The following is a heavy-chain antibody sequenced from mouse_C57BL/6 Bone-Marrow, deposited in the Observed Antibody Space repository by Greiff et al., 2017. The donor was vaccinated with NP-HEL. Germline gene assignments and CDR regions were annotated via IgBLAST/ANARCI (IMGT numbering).Heavy chain of an antibody. V-gene: IGHV6-3*01. CDR1: GFTFSNYW. Sequence: EVQVVESGGGLVQPGGSMKLSCVASGFTFSNYWMNWVRQSPEKGLEWVAQIRLKSDNYATHYAESVKGRFTISRDDSKSSVYLQMNNLRAEDTGIYYCTGGEYLRRDAMDYWGQGTSVTVSS. CDR3: TGGEYLRRDAMDY. J-gene: IGHJ4*01. D-gene: IGHD5-1*01. CDR2: IRLKSDNYAT.